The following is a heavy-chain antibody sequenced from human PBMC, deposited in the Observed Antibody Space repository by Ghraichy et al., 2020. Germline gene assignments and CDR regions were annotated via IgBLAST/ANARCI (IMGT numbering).Heavy chain of an antibody. CDR3: AGPGAGYSSGWYSY. V-gene: IGHV4-39*01. J-gene: IGHJ4*02. D-gene: IGHD6-19*01. CDR2: IYYSGST. CDR1: GGSISSSSYY. Sequence: SETLSLTCTVSGGSISSSSYYWGWIRQPPGKGLEWIGSIYYSGSTYYNPSLKSRVTISVDTSKNQFSLKLSSVTAADTAVYYCAGPGAGYSSGWYSYWGQGTLVTVSS.